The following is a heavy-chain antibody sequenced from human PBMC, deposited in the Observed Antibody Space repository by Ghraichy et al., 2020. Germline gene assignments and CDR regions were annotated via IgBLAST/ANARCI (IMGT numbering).Heavy chain of an antibody. J-gene: IGHJ6*02. Sequence: ASVKVSCKASGYTFTSYDINWVRQATGQGLEWMGWMNPNSGNTGYAQKFQGRVTMTRNTSISTAYMELSSLRSEDTAVYYCARDILEWLLDKEGTPMHHYYYYGMDVWGQGTTVTVSS. CDR1: GYTFTSYD. D-gene: IGHD3-3*01. V-gene: IGHV1-8*01. CDR3: ARDILEWLLDKEGTPMHHYYYYGMDV. CDR2: MNPNSGNT.